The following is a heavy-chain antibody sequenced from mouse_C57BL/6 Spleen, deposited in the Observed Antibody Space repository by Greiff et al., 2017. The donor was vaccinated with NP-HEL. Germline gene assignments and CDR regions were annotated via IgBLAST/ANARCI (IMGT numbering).Heavy chain of an antibody. Sequence: EVKLMESGGGLVKPGGSLKLSCAASGFTFSSYAMSWVRQTPEKRLEWVATISDGGSYTYYPDNVKGRFTISRDNAKHTLYMQMSHLKSENTAMYYWASRADGYYGYFDVWGTGTTVTVSS. CDR2: ISDGGSYT. CDR3: ASRADGYYGYFDV. CDR1: GFTFSSYA. V-gene: IGHV5-4*03. J-gene: IGHJ1*03. D-gene: IGHD2-3*01.